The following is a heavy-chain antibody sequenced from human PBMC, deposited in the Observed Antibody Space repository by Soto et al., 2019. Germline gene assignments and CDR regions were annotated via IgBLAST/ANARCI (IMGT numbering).Heavy chain of an antibody. CDR3: ARDDYVWGSYRANAFDI. J-gene: IGHJ3*02. CDR1: GGTFSGYA. Sequence: SVKVSCKASGGTFSGYAISWVRQAPGQGLEWMGGIIPIFGTANYAQKFQGRVTITADKSTSTAYMELSSLRSEDTAVYYCARDDYVWGSYRANAFDIWGQGTMVTVSS. CDR2: IIPIFGTA. D-gene: IGHD3-16*02. V-gene: IGHV1-69*06.